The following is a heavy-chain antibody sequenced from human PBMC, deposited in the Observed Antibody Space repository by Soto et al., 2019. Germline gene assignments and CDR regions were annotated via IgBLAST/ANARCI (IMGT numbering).Heavy chain of an antibody. J-gene: IGHJ4*02. CDR1: GGSISSAAYY. V-gene: IGHV4-31*03. CDR3: AREYTYGSTFFDC. D-gene: IGHD5-18*01. CDR2: LSHSGST. Sequence: PSETLSLTCTVSGGSISSAAYYWSWILQHPGKGLEWIGYLSHSGSTYYNPSLKSRVIISVDTSKNQFSLSLPSVTAADTAVYYCAREYTYGSTFFDCWGQGALVT.